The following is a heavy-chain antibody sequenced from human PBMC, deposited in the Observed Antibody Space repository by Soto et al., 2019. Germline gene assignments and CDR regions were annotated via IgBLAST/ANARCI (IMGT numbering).Heavy chain of an antibody. CDR1: GGSVSNKTYY. CDR3: ARTTAVPNSLRSRYFFDY. Sequence: SETLSLTCSVSGGSVSNKTYYWSWIRQPPGKRLEWIGYVYYSGTTNYNPSLKSRVTISVDLSKNQFSLRLSSVTTADTALYYCARTTAVPNSLRSRYFFDYWGQGTLVTVSS. V-gene: IGHV4-61*01. D-gene: IGHD4-17*01. CDR2: VYYSGTT. J-gene: IGHJ4*02.